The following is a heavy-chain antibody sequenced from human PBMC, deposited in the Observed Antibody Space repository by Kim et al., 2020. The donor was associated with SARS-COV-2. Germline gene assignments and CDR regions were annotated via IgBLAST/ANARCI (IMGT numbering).Heavy chain of an antibody. J-gene: IGHJ4*02. Sequence: GGSLRLSCAASGFTFSDYYMSWIRQAPGKGLEWVSYISSSSSYTNYADSVKGRFTISRDNAKNSLYLQMNSLRAEDTAVYYCARDGNAGLAGDDYGGNYQDYWGQGTLVTVSS. CDR1: GFTFSDYY. V-gene: IGHV3-11*05. D-gene: IGHD4-17*01. CDR3: ARDGNAGLAGDDYGGNYQDY. CDR2: ISSSSSYT.